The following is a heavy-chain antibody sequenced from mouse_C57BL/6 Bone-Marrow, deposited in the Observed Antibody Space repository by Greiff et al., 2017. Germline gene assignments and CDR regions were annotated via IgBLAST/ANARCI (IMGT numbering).Heavy chain of an antibody. J-gene: IGHJ4*01. V-gene: IGHV1-55*01. Sequence: QVQLQQSGAELVKPGASVKMSCKASGYTFTSYWITWVKQRPGQGLEWIGDIYPGRGSTNYNEKFKSKATLTVDTSSSTAYMQLSSLASEDSAVDYCARASDGYYCAIDYWGQGTSVTVAS. CDR3: ARASDGYYCAIDY. D-gene: IGHD2-3*01. CDR2: IYPGRGST. CDR1: GYTFTSYW.